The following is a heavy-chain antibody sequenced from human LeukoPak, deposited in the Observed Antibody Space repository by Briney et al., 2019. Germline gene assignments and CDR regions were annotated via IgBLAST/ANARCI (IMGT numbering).Heavy chain of an antibody. Sequence: NSSETLSLTCTVSGGSISSYYWSWIRQPPGKGLEWIGYIYYSGSTNYNPSLESRVTISVDTSKNQFSLKLTSVTAADTAVYYCVRHHKYCSSTSCYKVGDPTDAFAIWGLGTMVVVSS. CDR3: VRHHKYCSSTSCYKVGDPTDAFAI. V-gene: IGHV4-59*08. CDR1: GGSISSYY. D-gene: IGHD2-2*01. CDR2: IYYSGST. J-gene: IGHJ3*02.